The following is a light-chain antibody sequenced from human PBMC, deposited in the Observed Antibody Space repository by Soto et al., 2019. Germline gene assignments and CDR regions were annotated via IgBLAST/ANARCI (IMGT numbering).Light chain of an antibody. CDR2: GVS. CDR1: QSVSGSD. Sequence: EVVMTQSPATLSLSPGERATLSCRASQSVSGSDLAWHQQKPGQAPRLLISGVSNRATGTPDRFSGSGSGTDFTLTISSLEPEDFAVFYCHQYGISPPTFGPGTKVDIK. J-gene: IGKJ1*01. CDR3: HQYGISPPT. V-gene: IGKV3-20*01.